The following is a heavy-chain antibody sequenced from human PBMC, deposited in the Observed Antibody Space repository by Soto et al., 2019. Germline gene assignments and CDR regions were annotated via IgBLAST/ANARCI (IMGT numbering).Heavy chain of an antibody. CDR1: GGSISSYY. CDR3: ARERGMSAYYYGMDV. D-gene: IGHD6-13*01. J-gene: IGHJ6*02. CDR2: IYTSGST. Sequence: SETLSLTYTVSGGSISSYYWSWIRQPAGKGLEWIGRIYTSGSTNYNPSLKSRVTMSVDTSKNQFSLKLSPVTAADTAVYYCARERGMSAYYYGMDVWGQGTTVTVSS. V-gene: IGHV4-4*07.